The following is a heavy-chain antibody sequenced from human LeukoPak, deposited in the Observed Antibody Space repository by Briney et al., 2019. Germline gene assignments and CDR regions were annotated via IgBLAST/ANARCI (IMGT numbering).Heavy chain of an antibody. D-gene: IGHD2-2*01. J-gene: IGHJ3*02. V-gene: IGHV3-30-3*01. CDR1: GFTVSSYA. CDR2: ISYDGSNK. Sequence: PGGSLRLSCTASGFTVSSYAMHWVRQAPGKWLEWVAVISYDGSNKYYADSVKGRFTISRDNSKNTLYLQMNSLRAEDTAVYYCARDAKYQLLFVGAFDIWGQGTMVTVSS. CDR3: ARDAKYQLLFVGAFDI.